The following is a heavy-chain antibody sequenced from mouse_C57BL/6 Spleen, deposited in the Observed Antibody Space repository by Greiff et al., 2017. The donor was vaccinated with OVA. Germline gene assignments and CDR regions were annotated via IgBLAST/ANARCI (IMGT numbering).Heavy chain of an antibody. D-gene: IGHD2-4*01. Sequence: QLQESGPELVKPGASVKISCKASGYSFTDYNMNWVKQSNGKSLEWIGVINPNYGTTSYNPKFKGKATLTVDQSSSTAYMQLNSLTSEDSAVYYCARAEKIYYDYDAPSWFAYWGQGTLVTVSA. V-gene: IGHV1-39*01. CDR1: GYSFTDYN. CDR2: INPNYGTT. CDR3: ARAEKIYYDYDAPSWFAY. J-gene: IGHJ3*01.